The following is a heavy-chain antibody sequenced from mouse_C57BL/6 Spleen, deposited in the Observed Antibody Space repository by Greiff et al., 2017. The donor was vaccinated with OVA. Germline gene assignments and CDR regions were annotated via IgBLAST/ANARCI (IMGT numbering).Heavy chain of an antibody. V-gene: IGHV1-69*01. D-gene: IGHD1-1*01. J-gene: IGHJ4*01. CDR1: GYTFTSSW. CDR2: LAPSASYS. Sequence: VQLQQSGAELVMPGASVKLSCTASGYTFTSSWMHWVKQRPGQGLEWIGELAPSASYSTYNQKFKGKSTGTVDKSSSTAYRKLSSQTSEDSAVDYCARGDYGSNYAMDYWGQGTSVTVSS. CDR3: ARGDYGSNYAMDY.